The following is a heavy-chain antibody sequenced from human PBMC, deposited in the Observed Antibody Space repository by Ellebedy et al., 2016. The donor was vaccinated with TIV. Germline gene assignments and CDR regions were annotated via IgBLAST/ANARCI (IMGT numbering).Heavy chain of an antibody. J-gene: IGHJ4*02. CDR3: ARALGSYYFDY. CDR2: IIPIFGTA. Sequence: SVKVSCXASGYTFTSYAMHWVRQAPGQGLEWMGGIIPIFGTANYAQKFQGRVTITADESTSTAYMELSSLRSEDTAVYYCARALGSYYFDYWGQGTLVTVSS. D-gene: IGHD1-26*01. V-gene: IGHV1-69*13. CDR1: GYTFTSYA.